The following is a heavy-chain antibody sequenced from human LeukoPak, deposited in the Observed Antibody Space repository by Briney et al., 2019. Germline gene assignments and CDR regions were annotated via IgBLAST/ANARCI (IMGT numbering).Heavy chain of an antibody. D-gene: IGHD3-22*01. CDR2: ISSSGSTI. CDR3: VNYYDSSGYYAGAIDY. V-gene: IGHV3-11*01. Sequence: GGSLRLSCAASGFTFSDYYMSWIRQAPGKGLEWVSYISSSGSTIYYADSVKGRFTISRDNAKNSLYLQMNSLRAEDTAVYYCVNYYDSSGYYAGAIDYWGQGTLVTVSS. J-gene: IGHJ4*02. CDR1: GFTFSDYY.